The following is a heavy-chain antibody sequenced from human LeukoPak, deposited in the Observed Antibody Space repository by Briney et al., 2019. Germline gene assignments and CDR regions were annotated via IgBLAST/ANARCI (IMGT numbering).Heavy chain of an antibody. J-gene: IGHJ5*02. CDR3: ARIDYGSGSYYPSP. CDR2: FHYIGST. D-gene: IGHD3-10*01. Sequence: PSETLSLTCTVSGGSISSYYWSWIRQPPGKGLEWIGYFHYIGSTKYNPSLKSRVTISADTSRNQLSMKLSSVTAADTAVNYCARIDYGSGSYYPSPWGQGTLVTVSS. CDR1: GGSISSYY. V-gene: IGHV4-59*01.